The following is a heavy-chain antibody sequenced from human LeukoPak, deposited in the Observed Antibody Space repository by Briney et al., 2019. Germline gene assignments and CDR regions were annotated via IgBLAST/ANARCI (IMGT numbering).Heavy chain of an antibody. Sequence: ASVKVSCKASGYTFTSYYMHWVRQAPGQGLEWMGRINPSGGSTSYAQKFQGRVTMTRDTSTSTVYMELSSLRSEDTAVYYCARSNYFRGYRIDPWGQGTLVTVSS. CDR2: INPSGGST. D-gene: IGHD6-25*01. CDR3: ARSNYFRGYRIDP. J-gene: IGHJ5*02. V-gene: IGHV1-46*01. CDR1: GYTFTSYY.